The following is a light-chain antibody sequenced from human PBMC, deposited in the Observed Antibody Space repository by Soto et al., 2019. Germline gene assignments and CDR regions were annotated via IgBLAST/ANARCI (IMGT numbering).Light chain of an antibody. V-gene: IGKV4-1*01. CDR1: QSVLYTSNNINY. Sequence: DIVMTQSPDSLAVYLGERATINCKSSQSVLYTSNNINYLAWYQQKPGQPPKLLIYWASTRESGVPDRFSGSGSGADFTLTISSLQAEDVAAYYCQQYYSTPLTFGGGTKVEIK. J-gene: IGKJ4*01. CDR2: WAS. CDR3: QQYYSTPLT.